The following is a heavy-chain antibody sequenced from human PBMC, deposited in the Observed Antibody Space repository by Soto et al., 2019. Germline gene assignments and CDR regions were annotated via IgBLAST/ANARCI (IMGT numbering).Heavy chain of an antibody. D-gene: IGHD2-21*02. Sequence: EVQLVESGGDVVQSGGSLRLSCVASGFTFRDHWMHWVRQSPGEGLVGVSRINPDGSWTDYADFVGGRFTISRDNAKNTLYLQMYSLRVEDTAIFYCARPRGTANSAFDVWGRGTMVTVS. V-gene: IGHV3-74*01. CDR3: ARPRGTANSAFDV. CDR1: GFTFRDHW. CDR2: INPDGSWT. J-gene: IGHJ3*01.